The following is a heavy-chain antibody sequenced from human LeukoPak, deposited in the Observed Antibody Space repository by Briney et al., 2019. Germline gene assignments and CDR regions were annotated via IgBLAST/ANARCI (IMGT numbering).Heavy chain of an antibody. D-gene: IGHD6-6*01. CDR1: RFTFSTYA. CDR3: AKGSSSSRPYYFDY. J-gene: IGHJ4*02. V-gene: IGHV3-23*01. Sequence: PGGSLRLSCTPSRFTFSTYAMSWVCQAPGEGLEWFSAITGGGDDTYYADSVKGRFTISRDNSKNTLYLQMNSLRVEDTAVYYCAKGSSSSRPYYFDYWGQGALVTVSS. CDR2: ITGGGDDT.